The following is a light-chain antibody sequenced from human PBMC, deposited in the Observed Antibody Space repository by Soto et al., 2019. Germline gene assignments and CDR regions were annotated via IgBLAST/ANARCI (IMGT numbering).Light chain of an antibody. V-gene: IGKV3-11*01. CDR2: DAS. CDR3: QQSSNWLET. J-gene: IGKJ1*01. Sequence: EIVLTQSPATLSLSPGERATLSCRASQSVSSYLAWYQQKPGQAPRLLIYDASNRATGIPARFSGSGSGTDFTLTISSLEPEDFAVYYCQQSSNWLETLGQGTKVDIK. CDR1: QSVSSY.